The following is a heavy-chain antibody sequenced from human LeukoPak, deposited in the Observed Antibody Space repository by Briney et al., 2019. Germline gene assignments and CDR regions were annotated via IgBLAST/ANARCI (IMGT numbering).Heavy chain of an antibody. CDR3: ARNRDIVATIYYFDY. Sequence: GRSPRLSCAASGFTFSSYGMHWVRQAPGKGLEWVAVIWYDGSNKYYADSVKGRFTISRDNSKNTLYLQMNSLRAEDTAVYYCARNRDIVATIYYFDYWGQGTLVTVSS. V-gene: IGHV3-33*01. CDR2: IWYDGSNK. J-gene: IGHJ4*02. CDR1: GFTFSSYG. D-gene: IGHD5-12*01.